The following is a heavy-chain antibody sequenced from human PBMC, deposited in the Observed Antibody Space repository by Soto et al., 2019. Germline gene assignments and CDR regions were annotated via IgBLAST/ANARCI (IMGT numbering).Heavy chain of an antibody. Sequence: EVQLLESGGTLGQPGGSLRLSCVASGFTFSSYAMSWVRQAPGKGLEWVSGISGSGVSTYYADSVRGRFTISRDYSMNTLYLQMNSLRAEDTAVYFCATDYSQTGYCSAGSCYSDYWGQGTLVTVSS. D-gene: IGHD2-15*01. CDR2: ISGSGVST. J-gene: IGHJ4*02. CDR1: GFTFSSYA. CDR3: ATDYSQTGYCSAGSCYSDY. V-gene: IGHV3-23*01.